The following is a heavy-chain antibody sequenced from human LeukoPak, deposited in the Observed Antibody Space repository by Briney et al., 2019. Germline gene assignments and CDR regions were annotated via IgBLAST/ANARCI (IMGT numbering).Heavy chain of an antibody. CDR2: IIPILGIA. V-gene: IGHV1-69*04. CDR3: ASVGGDKPDYYYYGIDV. Sequence: GASVKVSCKASGGTFSSYAISWVRQAPGQGLEWMGRIIPILGIANYAQKFQGRVTITADKSTSTAYMELSSLRSEDTAVYYCASVGGDKPDYYYYGIDVWGQGTTVTVSS. CDR1: GGTFSSYA. J-gene: IGHJ6*02. D-gene: IGHD2-21*01.